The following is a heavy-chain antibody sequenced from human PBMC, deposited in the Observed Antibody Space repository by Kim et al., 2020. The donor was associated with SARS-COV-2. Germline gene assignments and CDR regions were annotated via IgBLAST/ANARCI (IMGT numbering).Heavy chain of an antibody. Sequence: DYAAPVKGRFTISRDDSKDTLYLQMNSLKTEDTAVYYCTTDLRITAAGEPWGQGTLVTVSS. CDR3: TTDLRITAAGEP. D-gene: IGHD6-13*01. V-gene: IGHV3-15*01. J-gene: IGHJ5*02.